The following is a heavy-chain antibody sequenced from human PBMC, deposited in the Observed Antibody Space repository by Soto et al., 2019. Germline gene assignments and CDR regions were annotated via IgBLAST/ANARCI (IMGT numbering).Heavy chain of an antibody. CDR3: TSQYSGSYKTA. CDR1: GYTFSAYY. D-gene: IGHD1-26*01. CDR2: INPSNEIT. Sequence: ASVKVSCKTSGYTFSAYYVHWARRAPGRGFQWLGWINPSNEITTFSEFFQGRIAMTRDTSTNTVHMELNSLKTEDTAVYYCTSQYSGSYKTAWGQGTLVTVSS. V-gene: IGHV1-2*02. J-gene: IGHJ5*02.